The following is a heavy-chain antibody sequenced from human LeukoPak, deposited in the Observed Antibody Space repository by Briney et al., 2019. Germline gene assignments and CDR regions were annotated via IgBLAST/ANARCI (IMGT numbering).Heavy chain of an antibody. CDR3: AKAGSGWYAPY. D-gene: IGHD6-19*01. CDR2: VRYDGNDK. Sequence: GGSLRLSCAASGFTFSAYGMQWVRQAPGKGLEWVAFVRYDGNDKYYADSVKGRFTISRDNSRNTVYLQMNSLRAEDTAVYYCAKAGSGWYAPYWGQGTLVTVSS. J-gene: IGHJ4*02. CDR1: GFTFSAYG. V-gene: IGHV3-30*02.